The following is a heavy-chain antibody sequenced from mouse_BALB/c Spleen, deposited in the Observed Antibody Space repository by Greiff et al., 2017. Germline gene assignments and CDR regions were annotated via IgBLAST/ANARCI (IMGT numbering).Heavy chain of an antibody. CDR1: GYSITSGYY. CDR2: ISYDGSN. V-gene: IGHV3-6*02. J-gene: IGHJ4*01. Sequence: EVQRVESGPGLVKPSQSLSLTCSVTGYSITSGYYWNWIRQFPGNKLEWMGYISYDGSNNYNPSLKNRISITRDTSKNQFFLKLNSVTTEDTATYYCARDGYAMDYWGQGTSVTVSS. CDR3: ARDGYAMDY.